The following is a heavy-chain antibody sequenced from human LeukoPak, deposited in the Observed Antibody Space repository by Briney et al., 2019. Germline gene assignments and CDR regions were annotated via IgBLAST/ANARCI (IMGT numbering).Heavy chain of an antibody. D-gene: IGHD3-10*01. CDR3: AGDESSGSLHFDY. CDR1: GFTFSNFG. J-gene: IGHJ4*02. CDR2: IWFDGSNK. Sequence: GGSLRLSCAASGFTFSNFGMHWVRQAPGKGLEWVAVIWFDGSNKYYADSVKGRFTISRGNSKNTLYLQMDSLRAEDTALYYCAGDESSGSLHFDYWGQGTLVTVSS. V-gene: IGHV3-33*01.